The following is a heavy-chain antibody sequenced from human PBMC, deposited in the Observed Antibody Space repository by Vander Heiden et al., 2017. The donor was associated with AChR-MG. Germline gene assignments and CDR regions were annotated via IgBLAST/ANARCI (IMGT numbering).Heavy chain of an antibody. CDR2: ISSSGYTV. J-gene: IGHJ4*02. D-gene: IGHD1-26*01. CDR3: ARGRGIVIISGDY. Sequence: QVQLVESGGGLVKPGGSLRLSCTASKFTFRDYYMNWFRQAPGKGLEWLAYISSSGYTVDYADSVKGRFTISRDNAKNSLYLQLNSLRDDDTAVYYCARGRGIVIISGDYWGLGNLVTVSS. CDR1: KFTFRDYY. V-gene: IGHV3-11*01.